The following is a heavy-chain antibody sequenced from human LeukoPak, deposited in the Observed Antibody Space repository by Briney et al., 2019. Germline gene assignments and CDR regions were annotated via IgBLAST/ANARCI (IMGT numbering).Heavy chain of an antibody. CDR3: ARAGGFWSGYYPNWFDP. CDR2: IYYSGST. CDR1: GGSISSGGYY. D-gene: IGHD3-3*01. J-gene: IGHJ5*02. V-gene: IGHV4-31*03. Sequence: SQTLSLTCTVSGGSISSGGYYWSWIRQQPGKGLEWIGYIYYSGSTYYNPSLKSRVTISVDTSKNQFSLKLSSVTAADTAVYYCARAGGFWSGYYPNWFDPWGQGTLVAVSS.